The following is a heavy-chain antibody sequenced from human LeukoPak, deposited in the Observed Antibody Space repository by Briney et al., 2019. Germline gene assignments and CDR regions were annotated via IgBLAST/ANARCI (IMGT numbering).Heavy chain of an antibody. CDR3: ARGPYCSGGSCYSQYFDY. D-gene: IGHD2-15*01. CDR1: GHTFTSYG. V-gene: IGHV1-18*01. J-gene: IGHJ4*02. Sequence: ASVKVSCKASGHTFTSYGISWVRQAPGQGLEWMGWISAYNANTKYAQKLQGRVSMTTDTSTSTAYMELRSLRSDDTAVYYCARGPYCSGGSCYSQYFDYWGQGTLVTVSS. CDR2: ISAYNANT.